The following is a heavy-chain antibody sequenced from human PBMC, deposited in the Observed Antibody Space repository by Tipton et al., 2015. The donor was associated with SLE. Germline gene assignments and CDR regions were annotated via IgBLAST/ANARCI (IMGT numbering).Heavy chain of an antibody. CDR1: GGSISSSIYY. V-gene: IGHV4-39*07. J-gene: IGHJ4*02. Sequence: TLSLTCTVSGGSISSSIYYWGWIRQPPGKGLEWIGSIYYSGSTYYHPSLKSRVTISVNTSKNQFSLKLSSVTAADTAVYYCARLSADPFDYWGQGTLVTVSS. CDR3: ARLSADPFDY. CDR2: IYYSGST.